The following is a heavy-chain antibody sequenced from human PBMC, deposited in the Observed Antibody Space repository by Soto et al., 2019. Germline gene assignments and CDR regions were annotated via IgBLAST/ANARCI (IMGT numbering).Heavy chain of an antibody. CDR3: ARRDSSSWYFVYYYGMDV. CDR1: GYTFTSYD. Sequence: ASVKVSCKASGYTFTSYDINWVRQATGQGLEWMGWMNPNSGNTGYAQKYQGRVTMTRNTSISTAYMELSGLRSEDTAVYYCARRDSSSWYFVYYYGMDVWGQGTTVTVSS. J-gene: IGHJ6*02. V-gene: IGHV1-8*01. CDR2: MNPNSGNT. D-gene: IGHD6-13*01.